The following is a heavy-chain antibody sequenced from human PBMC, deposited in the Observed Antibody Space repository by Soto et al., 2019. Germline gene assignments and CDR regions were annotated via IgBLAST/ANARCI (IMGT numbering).Heavy chain of an antibody. V-gene: IGHV3-23*01. Sequence: GGSLRLSCAASGFTFSSYAMSWVSQAPGKGLEWVSAISGSGGSTYYADSVKGRFTISRDNSKNTLYLQMNSLRAEDTAVYYCATDILTGSYYFDYWGQGTLVTVSS. CDR1: GFTFSSYA. CDR3: ATDILTGSYYFDY. CDR2: ISGSGGST. J-gene: IGHJ4*02. D-gene: IGHD3-9*01.